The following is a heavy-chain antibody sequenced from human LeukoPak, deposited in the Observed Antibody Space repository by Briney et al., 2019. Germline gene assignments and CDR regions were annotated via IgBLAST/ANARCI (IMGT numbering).Heavy chain of an antibody. CDR1: EYSFTSYW. V-gene: IGHV5-10-1*01. CDR3: AREVKSTSCYEVRD. D-gene: IGHD2-2*01. J-gene: IGHJ4*02. Sequence: GESLKISCKGSEYSFTSYWISWVRQMPGKGLERMGRIDPSDSYTNYSPSFQGHVTISADKSISTAYLQWSSLKASDTAMYYCAREVKSTSCYEVRDWGQGTLVTVSS. CDR2: IDPSDSYT.